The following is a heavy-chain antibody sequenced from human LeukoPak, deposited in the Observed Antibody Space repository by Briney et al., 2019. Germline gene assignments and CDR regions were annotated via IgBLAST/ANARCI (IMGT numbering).Heavy chain of an antibody. Sequence: SGPALVKPTQTLTLTCTFSGFSLSTSKMCVSWIRQPPGKALEWLARIDWDDDKYYSTSLKTRLTISKDTSKNQVVLRMTNMDPVDTATYYCARSLYDSSGYYYEPLDYWGQGTLVTVSS. V-gene: IGHV2-70*11. CDR3: ARSLYDSSGYYYEPLDY. CDR2: IDWDDDK. J-gene: IGHJ4*02. CDR1: GFSLSTSKMC. D-gene: IGHD3-22*01.